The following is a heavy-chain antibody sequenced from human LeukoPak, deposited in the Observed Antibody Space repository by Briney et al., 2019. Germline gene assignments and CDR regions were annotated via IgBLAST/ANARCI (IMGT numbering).Heavy chain of an antibody. D-gene: IGHD4-11*01. CDR1: GYSFTNYW. J-gene: IGHJ4*02. CDR3: ARAKGDYSNYQDY. V-gene: IGHV5-51*01. Sequence: GESLKISWKGSGYSFTNYWIGWVRQMPGKGLEWMGIIYPGDSDTRYNPSFQGQVTISADKSISTAYLQWSSLKASDTAMYYCARAKGDYSNYQDYWGQGTLVTVSS. CDR2: IYPGDSDT.